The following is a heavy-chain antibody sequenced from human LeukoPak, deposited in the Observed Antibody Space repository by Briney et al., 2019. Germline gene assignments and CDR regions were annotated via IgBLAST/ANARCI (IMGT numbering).Heavy chain of an antibody. Sequence: ETLSLTCTVSGGSISSYYWSWIRQPPGKGLEWIGYIYYSGSTNYNPSLKSRVTITVDTSKNQFSLKLSSVTAADTAVYYCARVYYYYDSSGYAADYWGQGTLVTVSS. J-gene: IGHJ4*02. CDR2: IYYSGST. D-gene: IGHD3-22*01. CDR3: ARVYYYYDSSGYAADY. V-gene: IGHV4-59*12. CDR1: GGSISSYY.